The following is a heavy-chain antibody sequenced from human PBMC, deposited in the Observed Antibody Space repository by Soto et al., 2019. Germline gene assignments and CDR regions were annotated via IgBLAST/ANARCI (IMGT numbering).Heavy chain of an antibody. Sequence: EVQLLESGGGLVQPGGSLRLSCAASGFTFGTFAMNWVRQPPGKGLEWVSGIYGDSSGTFYADSVKGRFTISRDNYKNTLYLQMNSLRAEDTAVYYCAKDVRPDGYWYFDYWGQGTLVTVSS. CDR3: AKDVRPDGYWYFDY. D-gene: IGHD5-12*01. V-gene: IGHV3-23*03. CDR1: GFTFGTFA. J-gene: IGHJ4*02. CDR2: IYGDSSGT.